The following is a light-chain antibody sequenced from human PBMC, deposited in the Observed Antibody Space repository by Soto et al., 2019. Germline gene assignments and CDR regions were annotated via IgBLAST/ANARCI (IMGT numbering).Light chain of an antibody. Sequence: QSALTQPASVSWSPGQSITISCTGTSSDVGLYDYVSWYQQHPGKAPQLMIYAVSNRPSGVSNRFSASKSGNTASLFISGLQAEDEADYYCSSYTSDSSYVLGSGTKVTVL. CDR3: SSYTSDSSYV. CDR1: SSDVGLYDY. V-gene: IGLV2-14*01. CDR2: AVS. J-gene: IGLJ1*01.